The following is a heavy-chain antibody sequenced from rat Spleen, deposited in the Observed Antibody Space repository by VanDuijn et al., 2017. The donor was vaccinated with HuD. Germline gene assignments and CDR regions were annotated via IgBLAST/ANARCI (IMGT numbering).Heavy chain of an antibody. CDR2: ISYDGSST. V-gene: IGHV5-29*01. CDR3: ATDLGNDGYY. Sequence: EVQLVESGGGLVQPGRSLKLSCAASGFTFSNYGMAWVRQAPTKGLEWVATISYDGSSTYYRDSVKGRFTISRDNAKSTLYLQMDSLRSEDTATYYCATDLGNDGYYWGQGVMVTVSS. CDR1: GFTFSNYG. J-gene: IGHJ2*01. D-gene: IGHD1-12*03.